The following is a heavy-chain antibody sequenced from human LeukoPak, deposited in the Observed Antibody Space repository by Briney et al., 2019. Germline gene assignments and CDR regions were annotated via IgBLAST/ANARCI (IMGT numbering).Heavy chain of an antibody. CDR1: GASISRNY. Sequence: SETLSLTCTVSGASISRNYWSWIRQPPGKGLEWIGYINYIWSSHYNPSLKSRVTILVDTSKNQFSLKVSPVTAADTAVYYCASGSSDYYYYYYMDVWGKGTTVTVSS. J-gene: IGHJ6*03. CDR2: INYIWSS. V-gene: IGHV4-59*08. D-gene: IGHD2-2*01. CDR3: ASGSSDYYYYYYMDV.